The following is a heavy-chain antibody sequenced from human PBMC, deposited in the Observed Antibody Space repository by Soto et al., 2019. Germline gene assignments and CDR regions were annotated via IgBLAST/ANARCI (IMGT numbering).Heavy chain of an antibody. J-gene: IGHJ6*02. Sequence: GSVKVSCKASGYTFTGYYMHWVRQAPGQGLEWMGWINPNSGGTNYAQKFQGRVTMTSDTSISIAYMELSRLRSDDTAVYYCAREEGHYDFWSGYLWDAWGQGTPVTVS. CDR1: GYTFTGYY. CDR2: INPNSGGT. V-gene: IGHV1-2*02. CDR3: AREEGHYDFWSGYLWDA. D-gene: IGHD3-3*01.